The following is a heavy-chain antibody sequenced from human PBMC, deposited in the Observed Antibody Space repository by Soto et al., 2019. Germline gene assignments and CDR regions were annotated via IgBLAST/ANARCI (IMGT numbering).Heavy chain of an antibody. V-gene: IGHV3-11*01. J-gene: IGHJ3*02. Sequence: GSLRLCCAASGFTFSDYYMSWIRQAPGKGLEWVSYISSSGSTIYYADSVKGRFTISRDNAKNSLYLQMNSLRAEDTAVYYCARDGAPSEQLRFLEWFPDAFDIWGQGTMVTVSS. D-gene: IGHD3-3*01. CDR1: GFTFSDYY. CDR2: ISSSGSTI. CDR3: ARDGAPSEQLRFLEWFPDAFDI.